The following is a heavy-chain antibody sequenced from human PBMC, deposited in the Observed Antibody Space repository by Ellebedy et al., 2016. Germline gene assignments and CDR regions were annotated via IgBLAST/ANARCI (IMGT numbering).Heavy chain of an antibody. CDR3: AIGHYGT. V-gene: IGHV3-30*03. J-gene: IGHJ5*02. D-gene: IGHD3-10*01. CDR1: GFTFSSYG. CDR2: ISYDGSNK. Sequence: GESLKISXAASGFTFSSYGMHWVRQAPGKGLEWVAVISYDGSNKYYADSVKGRFTISRDNSKNTLYLQMNSLRAEDTAVYYCAIGHYGTWGQGTLVTVSS.